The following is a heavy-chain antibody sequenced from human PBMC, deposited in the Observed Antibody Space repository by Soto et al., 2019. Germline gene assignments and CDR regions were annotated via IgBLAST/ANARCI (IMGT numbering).Heavy chain of an antibody. Sequence: QVQLQQWGAGLLKPSETLSLTWAVYGGSFSGYYWSWIRQPPGKGLVWMGEINHSGRTNDNPSLMSRVTISVDTSKHQFSLTLSSVTAADTAVYYCARVVFGSRAGPFDYWGQGTLVTVSS. V-gene: IGHV4-34*01. CDR2: INHSGRT. CDR3: ARVVFGSRAGPFDY. J-gene: IGHJ4*02. CDR1: GGSFSGYY. D-gene: IGHD3-10*01.